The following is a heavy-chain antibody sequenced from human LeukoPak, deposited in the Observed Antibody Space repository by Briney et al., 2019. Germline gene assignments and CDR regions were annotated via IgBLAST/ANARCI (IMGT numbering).Heavy chain of an antibody. CDR1: GGTFSSYA. J-gene: IGHJ5*02. V-gene: IGHV1-69*13. D-gene: IGHD5-18*01. CDR3: AQGKGYSYGTNWFDP. CDR2: IIPIFGTA. Sequence: ASVKVSCKASGGTFSSYAISWVRQAPGQGLEWMGGIIPIFGTANYAQKFQGRVTITADESTSTAYMELSSLRSKDTAVYYCAQGKGYSYGTNWFDPWGQGTLVTVSS.